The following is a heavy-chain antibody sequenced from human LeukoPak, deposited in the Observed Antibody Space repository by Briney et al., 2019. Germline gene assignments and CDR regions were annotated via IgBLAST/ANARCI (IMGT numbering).Heavy chain of an antibody. CDR1: AFTFSSYA. V-gene: IGHV3-23*01. Sequence: GESLKISCAASAFTFSSYAMSWVRQAPGKGLEWVSGTSTSGGSTYYADSVKGRFTISRDNSKNTLSLQMTSLRAEDTAVYYCATARGGYWGQGTLVTVSS. CDR3: ATARGGY. J-gene: IGHJ4*02. D-gene: IGHD2-15*01. CDR2: TSTSGGST.